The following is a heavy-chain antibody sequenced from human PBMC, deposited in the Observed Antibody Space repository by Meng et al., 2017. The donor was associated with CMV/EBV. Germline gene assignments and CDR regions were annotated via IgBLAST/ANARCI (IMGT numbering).Heavy chain of an antibody. V-gene: IGHV3-30*14. CDR1: GFTFSSYV. Sequence: GESLKISCAASGFTFSSYVMHWVRQAPGKGLEWVAAISYDVSNKNYADSVRGRFTISRDNSKNTLFVQMNSLRGEDTAVYYCARDEIAAAYYGMDVWGQGTTVTVSS. CDR2: ISYDVSNK. CDR3: ARDEIAAAYYGMDV. D-gene: IGHD6-13*01. J-gene: IGHJ6*02.